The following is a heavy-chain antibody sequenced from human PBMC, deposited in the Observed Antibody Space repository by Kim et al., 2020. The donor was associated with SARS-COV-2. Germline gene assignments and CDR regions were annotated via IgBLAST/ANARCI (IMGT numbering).Heavy chain of an antibody. CDR2: ISSSSSYI. D-gene: IGHD6-13*01. V-gene: IGHV3-21*01. CDR3: AREGGTEQQLENAYYYYGMDV. J-gene: IGHJ6*02. Sequence: GGSLRLSCAASGFTFSSYSMNWVRQAPGKGLEWVSSISSSSSYIYYADSVKGRFTISRDNAKNSLYLQMNSLRAEDTAVYYCAREGGTEQQLENAYYYYGMDVWGQGTTVTVSS. CDR1: GFTFSSYS.